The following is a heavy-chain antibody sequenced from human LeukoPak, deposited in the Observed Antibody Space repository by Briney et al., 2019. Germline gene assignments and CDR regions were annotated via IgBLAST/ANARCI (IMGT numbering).Heavy chain of an antibody. CDR2: ISGSGGST. V-gene: IGHV3-23*01. CDR3: AKDRYSYGYRLDY. D-gene: IGHD5-18*01. CDR1: GFTFSSYA. J-gene: IGHJ4*02. Sequence: GASLRLSCAASGFTFSSYAMSWVRQAPGKGLEGVSAISGSGGSTYYADSVKGRFTISRDNSKNTLYLQMNSLRAEDTTVYYCAKDRYSYGYRLDYWGQGTLVTVSS.